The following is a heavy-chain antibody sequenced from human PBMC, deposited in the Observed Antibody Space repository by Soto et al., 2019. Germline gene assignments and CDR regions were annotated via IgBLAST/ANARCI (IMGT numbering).Heavy chain of an antibody. CDR1: GGSISSGDYY. V-gene: IGHV4-30-4*01. J-gene: IGHJ6*02. Sequence: SETLSLTCTVSGGSISSGDYYWSWIRQPPGKGLEWIGYIYYSGSTYYNPSLKSRVTISVDTSKNQFSLKLSPVTAADTAVYYCARGPGSGSYYTVYYGMVVWGQGTTVTVCS. CDR2: IYYSGST. D-gene: IGHD3-10*01. CDR3: ARGPGSGSYYTVYYGMVV.